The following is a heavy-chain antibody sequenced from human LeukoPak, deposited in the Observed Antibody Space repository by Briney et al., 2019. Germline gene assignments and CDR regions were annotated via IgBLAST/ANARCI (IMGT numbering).Heavy chain of an antibody. CDR1: GGTFSSNA. CDR2: IIPIFGTA. Sequence: ASVKVSCKASGGTFSSNAISWVRQAPGQGLEWMGGIIPIFGTANYAQKFQGRVTITADESTSKAYMELSSLRSEDTAVYYCARDYCSSTSCYGVSDYWGQGTLVTVSS. CDR3: ARDYCSSTSCYGVSDY. D-gene: IGHD2-2*01. J-gene: IGHJ4*02. V-gene: IGHV1-69*13.